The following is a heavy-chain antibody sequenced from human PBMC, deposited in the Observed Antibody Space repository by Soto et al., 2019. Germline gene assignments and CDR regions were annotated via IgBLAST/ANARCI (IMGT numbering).Heavy chain of an antibody. J-gene: IGHJ3*02. CDR1: GFTFSSYA. V-gene: IGHV3-23*01. D-gene: IGHD3-10*01. Sequence: PGGSLRLSCAASGFTFSSYAMSWVRQAPGKGLEWVSAISGSGGSTYYADSVKGRFTISRDNSKNTLYLQMNSLRAEDTAVYYCAKDGYYYGSGSYYNGDAFDIWGQGKMVTVSS. CDR2: ISGSGGST. CDR3: AKDGYYYGSGSYYNGDAFDI.